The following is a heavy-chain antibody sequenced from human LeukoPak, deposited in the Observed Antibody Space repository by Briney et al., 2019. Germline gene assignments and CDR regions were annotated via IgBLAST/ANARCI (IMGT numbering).Heavy chain of an antibody. CDR3: AKETNNILTGYYTFDY. CDR1: GFTFSGYA. CDR2: ISAGGGST. Sequence: PGGSLRLSCAASGFTFSGYAMSWLRQAPAKGLEWISDISAGGGSTYYADSVKGRFTISRDNSKNTVYLQMNSLRAEDTAVYYCAKETNNILTGYYTFDYWGQGILVTVSS. D-gene: IGHD3-9*01. J-gene: IGHJ4*02. V-gene: IGHV3-23*01.